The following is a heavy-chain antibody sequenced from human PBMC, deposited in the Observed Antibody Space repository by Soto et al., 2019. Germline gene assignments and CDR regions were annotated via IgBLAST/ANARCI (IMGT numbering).Heavy chain of an antibody. CDR3: AKDGSSSYYYYGMDV. J-gene: IGHJ6*02. D-gene: IGHD6-6*01. CDR2: ISYDGSNK. CDR1: GFTFSSYG. Sequence: GGSLRLSCAASGFTFSSYGMHWVRQAPGKGLEWVAVISYDGSNKYYADSVKGRFTISRDNSKNTLYLQMNSLRAEDTAVYYCAKDGSSSYYYYGMDVWGQGTTVTVSS. V-gene: IGHV3-30*18.